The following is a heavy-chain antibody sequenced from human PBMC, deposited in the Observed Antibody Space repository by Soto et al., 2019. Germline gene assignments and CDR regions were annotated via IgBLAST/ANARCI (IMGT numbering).Heavy chain of an antibody. V-gene: IGHV3-30*18. J-gene: IGHJ4*02. CDR2: ISYDGSNK. CDR1: GFTFSSYG. CDR3: AKDGDYGSGSYPAFLDY. Sequence: QVQLVESGGGVVQPGRSLRLSCAASGFTFSSYGMHWFRQAPGKGLELVAVISYDGSNKYYADSVKGRFTISRDNSKNTLYLQMNSLRAEDTAVYYCAKDGDYGSGSYPAFLDYWGQGTLVTVSS. D-gene: IGHD3-10*01.